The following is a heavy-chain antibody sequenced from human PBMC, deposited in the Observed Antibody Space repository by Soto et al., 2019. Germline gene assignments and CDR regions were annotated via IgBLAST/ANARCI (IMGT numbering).Heavy chain of an antibody. D-gene: IGHD6-19*01. CDR3: ARGVAGSGFDL. V-gene: IGHV6-1*01. Sequence: PSQTLSLTCAISGDSVSSNTAAWNWTGSSPSRGLEWLGRTYYRSNWRHDYAVSVKSRITVNPDTSKNHFSLQLNSVTPDDTAVYYCARGVAGSGFDLWGQGTLVTVPS. CDR2: TYYRSNWRH. J-gene: IGHJ4*02. CDR1: GDSVSSNTAA.